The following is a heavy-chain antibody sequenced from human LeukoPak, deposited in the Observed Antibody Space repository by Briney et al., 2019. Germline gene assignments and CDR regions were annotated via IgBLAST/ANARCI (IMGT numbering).Heavy chain of an antibody. V-gene: IGHV7-4-1*02. CDR3: ARDREWELPFGMDV. D-gene: IGHD1-26*01. Sequence: ASVKVSCKASGYTFTSYAMNWVRQAPGQGLEWMGWINTNTGNPTYAQGFTGRFVFSLDTSVSTAYLQISSLKAEDTAVYYCARDREWELPFGMDVWGQGTTVTVSS. CDR1: GYTFTSYA. CDR2: INTNTGNP. J-gene: IGHJ6*02.